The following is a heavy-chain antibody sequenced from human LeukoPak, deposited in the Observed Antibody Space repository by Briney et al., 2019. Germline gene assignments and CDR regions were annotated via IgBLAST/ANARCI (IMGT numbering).Heavy chain of an antibody. J-gene: IGHJ6*03. D-gene: IGHD3-22*01. CDR3: ARDLYYYDSSGYSPMDV. Sequence: ASVKVSCKASGYTFTSYGISWVRQAPGQGLEWMGGIIPIFGTANYAQKFQGRVTITADESTSTAYMELSSLRSEDTAVYYCARDLYYYDSSGYSPMDVWGKGTTVTISS. CDR1: GYTFTSYG. CDR2: IIPIFGTA. V-gene: IGHV1-69*13.